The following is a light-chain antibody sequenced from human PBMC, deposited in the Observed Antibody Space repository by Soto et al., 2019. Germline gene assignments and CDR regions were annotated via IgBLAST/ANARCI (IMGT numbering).Light chain of an antibody. CDR3: QHYGGSPRT. Sequence: EIVLKQSPGTLSLSPGERTTLSCRASQSVSSNYLAWYQQKPGQAPRLLIYGASSSATGIPDRFSGSGSGTEFTLTISRLEPEDFAVYYCQHYGGSPRTFGQGTKVEIK. V-gene: IGKV3-20*01. CDR2: GAS. CDR1: QSVSSNY. J-gene: IGKJ1*01.